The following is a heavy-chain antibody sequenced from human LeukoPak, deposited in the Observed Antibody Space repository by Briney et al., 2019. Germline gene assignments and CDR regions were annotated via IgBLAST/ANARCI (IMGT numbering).Heavy chain of an antibody. CDR3: ARARRWNAAVEGWWFDP. J-gene: IGHJ5*02. V-gene: IGHV4-59*01. CDR2: IYYSGST. Sequence: SQTLSLTCTVSGGSISNYYWSWIRQSPVKGLEWIGFIYYSGSTNYNPSLKSRVTISVDTSKNQFSLKLSSVTAADTAVYYCARARRWNAAVEGWWFDPWGQGTLVTVSS. D-gene: IGHD1-1*01. CDR1: GGSISNYY.